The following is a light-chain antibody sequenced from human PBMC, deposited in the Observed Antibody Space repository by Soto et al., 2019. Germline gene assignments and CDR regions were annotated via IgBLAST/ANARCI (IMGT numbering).Light chain of an antibody. J-gene: IGKJ5*01. CDR2: DTS. Sequence: EIVMTQSPATLSVSPGERATLSCRASHSVSTNLAWYQQIPGQAPRLLIYDTSTRATGIPARFSGSGSGTDFTLTISRLEPEDFAVYYCQQRSSWPITFGQGTRLEIK. CDR1: HSVSTN. CDR3: QQRSSWPIT. V-gene: IGKV3-11*01.